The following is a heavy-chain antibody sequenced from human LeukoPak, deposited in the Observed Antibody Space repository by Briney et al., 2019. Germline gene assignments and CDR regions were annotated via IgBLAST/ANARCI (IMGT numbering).Heavy chain of an antibody. V-gene: IGHV7-4-1*02. CDR3: ARFPRDVLLWYFAL. D-gene: IGHD3-16*01. CDR1: GYTFTSYA. Sequence: ASVKVSCKASGYTFTSYAMNWVRQAPGQGLEWMGWINTNTGNPTYAQGFTGRFVFSLDTSVSTAYLQISSLKAEDTALYYCARFPRDVLLWYFALWGRGTLVTVSS. CDR2: INTNTGNP. J-gene: IGHJ2*01.